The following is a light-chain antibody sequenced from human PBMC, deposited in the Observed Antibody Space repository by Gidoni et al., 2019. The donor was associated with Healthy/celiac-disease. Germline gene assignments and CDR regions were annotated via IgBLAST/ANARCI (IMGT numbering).Light chain of an antibody. V-gene: IGLV6-57*04. CDR2: EDN. J-gene: IGLJ2*01. Sequence: NFMLTQPHSVSESPGKTVTISCTRSSGSIASNYVQWYHQRPGSAPTTVIYEDNQRPSGVPARFSCSIDSSSNSSSLTIPGLKTEEEADYYCQSYENNIYVVIGGGTKLTVL. CDR1: SGSIASNY. CDR3: QSYENNIYVV.